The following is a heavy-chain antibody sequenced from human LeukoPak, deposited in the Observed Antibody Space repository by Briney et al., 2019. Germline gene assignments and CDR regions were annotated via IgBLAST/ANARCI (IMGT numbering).Heavy chain of an antibody. V-gene: IGHV1-46*01. J-gene: IGHJ4*02. D-gene: IGHD6-13*01. Sequence: ASVKVSCKGSGYTFTSYYMHWVRQAPGQGLEWVGIINPSGGSTRYAQKFQGTVTMTRDTSTSTVYMELSSLRSEDTAVYYCARDPSSTGAAAGTDYFDYWGQGTLVTVSS. CDR3: ARDPSSTGAAAGTDYFDY. CDR1: GYTFTSYY. CDR2: INPSGGST.